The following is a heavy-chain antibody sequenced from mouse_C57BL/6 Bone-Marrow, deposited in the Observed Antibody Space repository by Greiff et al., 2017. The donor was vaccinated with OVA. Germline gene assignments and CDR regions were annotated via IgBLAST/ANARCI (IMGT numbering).Heavy chain of an antibody. V-gene: IGHV5-12*01. CDR1: GFTFSDYY. CDR3: ARQDGSSPYWYFDV. D-gene: IGHD1-1*01. CDR2: ISNGGGST. Sequence: EVKVVESGGGLVQPGGSLKLSCAASGFTFSDYYMYWVRQTPEKRLEWVAYISNGGGSTYYPDTVKGRFTISRDNAKNTLYLQMSRLKSEDTAMYYCARQDGSSPYWYFDVWGTGTTVTVSS. J-gene: IGHJ1*03.